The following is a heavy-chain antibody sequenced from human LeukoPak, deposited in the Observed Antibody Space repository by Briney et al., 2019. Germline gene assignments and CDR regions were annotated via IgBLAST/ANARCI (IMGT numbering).Heavy chain of an antibody. CDR1: GGSISSYY. Sequence: SETLSLTCTVSGGSISSYYWSWIRQPPGKGLEWIGYISHSGSTNYNPSLKSRVTMSVDTSKNQFSLNLSSVTAADTAVYYCARQGKEWDQRYFDYWGQGTLVTVSS. CDR2: ISHSGST. D-gene: IGHD1-26*01. CDR3: ARQGKEWDQRYFDY. V-gene: IGHV4-59*08. J-gene: IGHJ4*02.